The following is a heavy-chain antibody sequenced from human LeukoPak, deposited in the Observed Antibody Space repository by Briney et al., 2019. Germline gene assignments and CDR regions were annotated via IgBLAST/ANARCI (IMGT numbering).Heavy chain of an antibody. CDR2: ISSDGSNK. CDR1: GFTFSSYG. D-gene: IGHD3-10*01. CDR3: AKDATMVRGARYYYYGMDV. V-gene: IGHV3-30*18. Sequence: GGSLRLCCTASGFTFSSYGMHWVRQAPGKGLEWVAAISSDGSNKYYADSVKGRFTMSRDNSKNTLYLQMNSLRAEDTAVYYCAKDATMVRGARYYYYGMDVWGKGSTVTVSS. J-gene: IGHJ6*04.